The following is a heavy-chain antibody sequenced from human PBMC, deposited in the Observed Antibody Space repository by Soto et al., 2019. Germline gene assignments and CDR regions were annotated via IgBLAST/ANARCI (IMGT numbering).Heavy chain of an antibody. D-gene: IGHD1-1*01. CDR1: GDSMTRGSYY. J-gene: IGHJ3*02. Sequence: SETLSLTCVVSGDSMTRGSYYWAWIRQPPGKGLEWIGEMSHSGGTHFNPSLKSRVTISVDTSKNQFSLKMSSVTAADTALYYCARVERGTATTVVDAFDIWGPGTMVTVSS. CDR3: ARVERGTATTVVDAFDI. CDR2: MSHSGGT. V-gene: IGHV4-39*01.